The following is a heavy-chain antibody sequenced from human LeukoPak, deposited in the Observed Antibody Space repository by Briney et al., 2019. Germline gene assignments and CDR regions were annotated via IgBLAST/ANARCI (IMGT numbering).Heavy chain of an antibody. V-gene: IGHV3-21*01. CDR2: ISSSSSYI. J-gene: IGHJ6*03. CDR3: ARDGGSYYYYYYMDV. Sequence: GGSLRLSCAASGFTFSSYSMNWVRQAPGKGLEWVSCISSSSSYIYYADSVKGRFTISRDNAKNSPYLQMNSLRAEDTAVYYCARDGGSYYYYYYMDVWGKGTTVTVSS. CDR1: GFTFSSYS. D-gene: IGHD1-26*01.